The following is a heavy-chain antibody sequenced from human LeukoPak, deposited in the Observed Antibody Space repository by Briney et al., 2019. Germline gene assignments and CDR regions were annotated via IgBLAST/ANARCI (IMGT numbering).Heavy chain of an antibody. D-gene: IGHD5-24*01. CDR3: ARIRDGYNDAYDI. J-gene: IGHJ3*02. CDR1: GYTFTSYG. V-gene: IGHV1-18*01. Sequence: ASVKVSCKASGYTFTSYGISWVRQAPGQGLEWMGWISAYNGNTNYAQKLQGRVTMTRDMSTSTVYMELSSLRSEDTAIYYCARIRDGYNDAYDIWGQGTVVTVPS. CDR2: ISAYNGNT.